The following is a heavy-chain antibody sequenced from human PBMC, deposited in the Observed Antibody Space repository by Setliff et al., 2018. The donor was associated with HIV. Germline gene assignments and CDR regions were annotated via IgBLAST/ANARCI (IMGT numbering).Heavy chain of an antibody. J-gene: IGHJ4*02. Sequence: GGSLRLSCSASGFSFSNYWMNWVRQPPGKGMEWVANIKDDGSDKNYADSVKGRFTISRDNVRHLLYLQMDSLRDDDTAVYYCANIPGYSSKWGLGTLVTVSS. V-gene: IGHV3-7*01. CDR1: GFSFSNYW. CDR3: ANIPGYSSK. CDR2: IKDDGSDK. D-gene: IGHD2-2*01.